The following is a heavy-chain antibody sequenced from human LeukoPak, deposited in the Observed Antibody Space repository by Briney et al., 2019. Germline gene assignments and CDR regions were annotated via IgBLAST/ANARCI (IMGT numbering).Heavy chain of an antibody. J-gene: IGHJ6*03. CDR2: ISSNGGST. CDR1: GFTFSSYA. CDR3: ASGASTIFGVVKRAYYYYYYMDV. D-gene: IGHD3-3*01. V-gene: IGHV3-64*01. Sequence: GGSLRLSCAASGFTFSSYAMHWVRQAPGKGLEYVSAISSNGGSTYYANSVKGRFTISRDNSKNTLYLQMGSLRAEDMAVYYCASGASTIFGVVKRAYYYYYYMDVWGKGTTVTVSS.